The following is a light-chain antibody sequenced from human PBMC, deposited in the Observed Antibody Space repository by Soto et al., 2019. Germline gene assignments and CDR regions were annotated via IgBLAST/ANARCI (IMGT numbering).Light chain of an antibody. Sequence: DIVMTQSPDSLAVSLGERATINCKSSQSVLYSSNNENYLAWYQQKPGQPPKLLIYWASSRKSGVPDRFSGSGSGTDFTLTISSLQAEDVAVYYCLQYYSTPRTFGQGTRVEIK. CDR1: QSVLYSSNNENY. CDR3: LQYYSTPRT. CDR2: WAS. V-gene: IGKV4-1*01. J-gene: IGKJ1*01.